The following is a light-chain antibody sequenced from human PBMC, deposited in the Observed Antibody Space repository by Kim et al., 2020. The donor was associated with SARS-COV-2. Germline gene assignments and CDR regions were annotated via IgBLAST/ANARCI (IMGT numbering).Light chain of an antibody. CDR3: QKCDSAPWT. Sequence: AVGDRVTITCRARQDISNYLAWFQLKPGKAHKLLIYAASALQPGVPSRFSGSGSGTDFTLTVTSLQPEDVATYYCQKCDSAPWTFGQGTKVDIK. CDR2: AAS. J-gene: IGKJ1*01. CDR1: QDISNY. V-gene: IGKV1-27*01.